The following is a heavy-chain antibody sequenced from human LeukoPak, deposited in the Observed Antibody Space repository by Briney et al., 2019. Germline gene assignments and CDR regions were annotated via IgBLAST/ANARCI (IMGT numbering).Heavy chain of an antibody. CDR1: GESVSRNSVA. CDR3: ARDRPVDYCTSTTCYYYYLDV. J-gene: IGHJ6*03. V-gene: IGHV6-1*01. D-gene: IGHD2-2*01. Sequence: SQTLSLTGTVPGESVSRNSVAGSWIWQSPSRGLEWLGRPYYRSECYTDYALSVKSRITISPDTCKNQFSLQLNSVTPEDAAVYYCARDRPVDYCTSTTCYYYYLDVWAKGTTVTVSS. CDR2: PYYRSECYT.